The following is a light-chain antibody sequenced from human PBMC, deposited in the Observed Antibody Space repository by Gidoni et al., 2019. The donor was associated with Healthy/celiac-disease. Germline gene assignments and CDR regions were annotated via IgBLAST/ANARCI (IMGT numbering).Light chain of an antibody. CDR3: QAWDSSYVV. V-gene: IGLV3-1*01. J-gene: IGLJ2*01. Sequence: SSELTQPPSVSVPPGQTASITCSGDKLGDKYACWYQQKPGQSPVLVIYQDSKRPSGIPERFSGSNSGNTATLTISGTQAMDEADYYCQAWDSSYVVFGGGTKLTVL. CDR1: KLGDKY. CDR2: QDS.